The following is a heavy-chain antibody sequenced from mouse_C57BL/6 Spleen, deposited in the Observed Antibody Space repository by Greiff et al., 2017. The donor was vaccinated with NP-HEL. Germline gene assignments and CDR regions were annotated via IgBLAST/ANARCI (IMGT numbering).Heavy chain of an antibody. CDR1: GYTFTSYG. V-gene: IGHV1-81*01. D-gene: IGHD2-12*01. J-gene: IGHJ2*01. CDR3: ARGDDVNY. Sequence: QVQLKESGAELARPGASVKLSCKASGYTFTSYGISWVKQRTGQGLEWIGEIHPRSGNTYYNEKFKGKATLTADKSSSTAYMELRSLTSEDSAVYFCARGDDVNYWGQGTTLTVSS. CDR2: IHPRSGNT.